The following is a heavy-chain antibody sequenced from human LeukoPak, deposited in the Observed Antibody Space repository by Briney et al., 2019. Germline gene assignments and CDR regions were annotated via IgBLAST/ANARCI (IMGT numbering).Heavy chain of an antibody. Sequence: GGSLRLSCAASGFTFSSYSMNWVRQAPGKGLEWVSSISSGSSYIYYADSVKGRFTISRDNSKSTLYLQMNSLRAEDTAIYYCAKSGSGYYIWGQGTLVTVSS. V-gene: IGHV3-21*04. CDR2: ISSGSSYI. D-gene: IGHD3-3*01. J-gene: IGHJ4*02. CDR1: GFTFSSYS. CDR3: AKSGSGYYI.